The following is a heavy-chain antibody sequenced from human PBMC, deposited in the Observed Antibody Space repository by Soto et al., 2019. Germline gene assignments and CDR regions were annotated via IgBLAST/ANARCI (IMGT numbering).Heavy chain of an antibody. J-gene: IGHJ4*02. D-gene: IGHD3-22*01. CDR3: ASKGGPISYDSSGYDY. CDR1: GFTFSSYS. Sequence: GGSLRLSCAASGFTFSSYSMNWVRQAPGKGLEWVSSISSSSSYIYYADSVKGRFTISRDNAKNSLYLQMNSLRAEDTAVYYCASKGGPISYDSSGYDYWGQGTLVTVSS. CDR2: ISSSSSYI. V-gene: IGHV3-21*01.